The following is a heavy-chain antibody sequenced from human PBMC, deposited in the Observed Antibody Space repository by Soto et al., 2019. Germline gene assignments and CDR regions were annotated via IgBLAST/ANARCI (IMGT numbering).Heavy chain of an antibody. CDR2: IYHSGRT. CDR1: GGSISSSNW. J-gene: IGHJ6*02. CDR3: ARDEPGSYYGFSYNHYGMDV. Sequence: SETLSLTCAVSGGSISSSNWWSWVRQPPGKGLEWIGEIYHSGRTNYNPSLKSRVTISVDKSKNQFSLKLSSVTAADTAVYYCARDEPGSYYGFSYNHYGMDVLVQGTSVT. D-gene: IGHD1-26*01. V-gene: IGHV4-4*02.